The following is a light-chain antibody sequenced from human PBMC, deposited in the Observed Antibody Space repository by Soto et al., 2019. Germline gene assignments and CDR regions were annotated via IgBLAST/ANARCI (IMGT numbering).Light chain of an antibody. CDR2: GAS. Sequence: EIVLTQSPGTLSLSPAERATLSCRASQSVSSSYLAWYQQKPGQAPRLLIYGASSRATGIPDRFSGSGSGTDFTLTISSLEPEDFAVYYCQQRSNWQGTFGQGTRLEI. CDR1: QSVSSSY. CDR3: QQRSNWQGT. V-gene: IGKV3D-20*02. J-gene: IGKJ5*01.